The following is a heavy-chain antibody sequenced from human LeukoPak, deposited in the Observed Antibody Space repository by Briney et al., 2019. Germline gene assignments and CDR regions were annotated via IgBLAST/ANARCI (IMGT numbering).Heavy chain of an antibody. Sequence: GASVKVSCKASGYTFTSYYINWVRQAPGQGLECMGWISTYNDNSNYAQKLQGRVTMTTYQSTSPAYMELRSLRSEDPAMYYCAKDRWRDGSSSFDNWGQGKLVTVSS. CDR3: AKDRWRDGSSSFDN. CDR1: GYTFTSYY. J-gene: IGHJ4*02. V-gene: IGHV1-18*01. D-gene: IGHD6-6*01. CDR2: ISTYNDNS.